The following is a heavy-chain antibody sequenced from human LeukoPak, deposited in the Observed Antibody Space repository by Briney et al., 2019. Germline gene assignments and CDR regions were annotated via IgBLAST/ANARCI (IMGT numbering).Heavy chain of an antibody. D-gene: IGHD3-10*01. J-gene: IGHJ3*02. CDR2: ISGSAGST. V-gene: IGHV3-23*01. Sequence: PGGSLRLSCPASGFTLTSYGMSWVRQAPGKGLEWVSGISGSAGSTHYADSVKGRFTISRDNSKNTLYLQMNSLRAEDTAVYYCAKRSRIRAFDIWGQGTMVTVSS. CDR3: AKRSRIRAFDI. CDR1: GFTLTSYG.